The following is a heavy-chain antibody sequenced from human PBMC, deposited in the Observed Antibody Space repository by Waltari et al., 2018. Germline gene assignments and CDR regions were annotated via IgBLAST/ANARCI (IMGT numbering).Heavy chain of an antibody. CDR2: ISSSGSTV. D-gene: IGHD1-7*01. V-gene: IGHV3-48*03. Sequence: EVQLVESGGGLVQPGGSLRLSCAASGFTFSSYEMNWARQAPGKGLEWVSYISSSGSTVYYADSVKGRFTISRDNAKNSLYLQTNSLRAEDTAVYYCARQLRPVDLWGRGTLVTVSS. J-gene: IGHJ2*01. CDR1: GFTFSSYE. CDR3: ARQLRPVDL.